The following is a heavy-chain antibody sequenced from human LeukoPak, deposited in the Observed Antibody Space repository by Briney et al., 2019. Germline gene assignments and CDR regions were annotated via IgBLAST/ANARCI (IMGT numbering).Heavy chain of an antibody. CDR1: GFTFSNTW. CDR3: TTDQSGGWFFFDH. Sequence: GGSLRLSCVASGFTFSNTWMSWVRHVPGKGLEWIGRIKSESDGGTIDYAAPVKARFTISRDDSKNTLYLQMNIMETEDSAVYYCTTDQSGGWFFFDHWGQGALVSVSS. V-gene: IGHV3-15*01. D-gene: IGHD6-19*01. CDR2: IKSESDGGTI. J-gene: IGHJ4*02.